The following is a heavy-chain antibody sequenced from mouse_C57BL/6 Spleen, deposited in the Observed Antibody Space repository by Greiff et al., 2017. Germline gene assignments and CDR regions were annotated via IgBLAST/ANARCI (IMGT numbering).Heavy chain of an antibody. J-gene: IGHJ2*01. V-gene: IGHV1-22*01. Sequence: EVQLQQSGPELVKPGASVKMSCKASGYTFTDYNMHWVKQSHGKSLEWIGYINPNNGGTSYNQKFKGKATLTVNKSSSTAYMELRSLTSEDSAVYYCASPGDYYGTNFDFWGQGTTLTVSS. CDR1: GYTFTDYN. CDR2: INPNNGGT. D-gene: IGHD1-1*01. CDR3: ASPGDYYGTNFDF.